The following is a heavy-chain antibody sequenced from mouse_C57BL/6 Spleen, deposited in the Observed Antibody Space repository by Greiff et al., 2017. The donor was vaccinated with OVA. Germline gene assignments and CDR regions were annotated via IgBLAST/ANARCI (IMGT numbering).Heavy chain of an antibody. Sequence: VQLQQSGAELVMPGASVKLSCKASGYTFTSYWLHWVKQRPGQGLEWIGEIDPSDSYTNYNQKFKGKSTLTVDKSSSTAYMQLSSLTSEDSAVYYCARSVYYYGSRYYFDYWGQGTTLTVSS. CDR1: GYTFTSYW. CDR2: IDPSDSYT. CDR3: ARSVYYYGSRYYFDY. D-gene: IGHD1-1*01. V-gene: IGHV1-69*01. J-gene: IGHJ2*01.